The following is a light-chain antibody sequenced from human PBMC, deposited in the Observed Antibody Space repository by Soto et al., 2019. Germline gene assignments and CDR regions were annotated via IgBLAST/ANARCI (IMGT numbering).Light chain of an antibody. V-gene: IGLV2-8*01. J-gene: IGLJ1*01. CDR2: EVN. Sequence: QSALTQPPSASGSPGQSVTISCTGTSSDVGSYNYVSWYQHHPGKAPKVMIYEVNKRPSGVPDRFSGSKSGNTASLTVSGLQADDDADYYCGSYADSNNYVFGTGTKLTVL. CDR3: GSYADSNNYV. CDR1: SSDVGSYNY.